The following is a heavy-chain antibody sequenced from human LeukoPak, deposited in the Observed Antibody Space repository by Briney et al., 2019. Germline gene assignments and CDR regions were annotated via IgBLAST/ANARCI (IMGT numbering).Heavy chain of an antibody. V-gene: IGHV1-46*01. Sequence: ASVKVSCKASGYTFTSYYMHWVRQAPGQGLEWMGIINPSGGSTSYAQKFQGRVTMTRDTSTSTVYMELSSLRSEDTAVYYCARDGSEGKIYYDYYGMDVWGQGTTVTVSS. D-gene: IGHD2-15*01. CDR3: ARDGSEGKIYYDYYGMDV. J-gene: IGHJ6*02. CDR1: GYTFTSYY. CDR2: INPSGGST.